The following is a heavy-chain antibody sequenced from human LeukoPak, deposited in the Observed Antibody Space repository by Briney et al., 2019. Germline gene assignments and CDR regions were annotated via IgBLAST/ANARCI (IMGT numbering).Heavy chain of an antibody. CDR1: GYTFTSYG. V-gene: IGHV1-18*01. Sequence: ASVKVSCKASGYTFTSYGISWVRQAPGQRLEWMGWISAYNGDTNYAQKLQGRVTMTTDTSTSTAYMELRSLRSDDTAVYYCARDYFIIAARNYYYYYMDVWGKGTTVTVSS. CDR2: ISAYNGDT. J-gene: IGHJ6*03. D-gene: IGHD6-6*01. CDR3: ARDYFIIAARNYYYYYMDV.